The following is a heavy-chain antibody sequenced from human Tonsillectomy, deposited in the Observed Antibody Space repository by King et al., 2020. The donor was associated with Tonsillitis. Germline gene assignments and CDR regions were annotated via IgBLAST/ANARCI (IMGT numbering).Heavy chain of an antibody. J-gene: IGHJ6*02. CDR2: ISSSSSYI. V-gene: IGHV3-21*01. CDR3: ARDSGYYGMDI. Sequence: VQLVESGGGLVKPGGSLRLSCAASGFTFSSYSMNWVRQAPGKGLEWVSSISSSSSYIYYADSVKGRFTISRDNAKNSLYLHMNSLRAEDPAVYYCARDSGYYGMDIWGQGTTVTVSS. CDR1: GFTFSSYS.